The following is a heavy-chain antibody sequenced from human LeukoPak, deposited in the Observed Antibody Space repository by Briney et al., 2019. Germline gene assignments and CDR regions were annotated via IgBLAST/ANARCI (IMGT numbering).Heavy chain of an antibody. Sequence: GGSLRLSCATSGFTFSDYYMNWIRQAPGKGLEWIAYIGSGGSPIHYADSVKGRFTISRDNSKNTLYLQMNSLRAEDTAVYYCARGPSGYHNTGGQGTLVTVSS. V-gene: IGHV3-11*04. CDR3: ARGPSGYHNT. D-gene: IGHD5-12*01. CDR1: GFTFSDYY. J-gene: IGHJ4*02. CDR2: IGSGGSPI.